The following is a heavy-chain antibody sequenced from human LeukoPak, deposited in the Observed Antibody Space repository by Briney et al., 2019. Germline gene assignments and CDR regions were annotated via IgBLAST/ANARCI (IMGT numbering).Heavy chain of an antibody. Sequence: SETLSLTCAVYGGSFSGYYWSWIRQPPGKGLEWIGEINHSGSTNYNPSLKGRVTISVDTSKNQFSLKLSSVTAADTAVYYCAKTPFTGYSSGWSATHFDYWGQGTLVTVSS. CDR1: GGSFSGYY. D-gene: IGHD6-19*01. J-gene: IGHJ4*02. CDR2: INHSGST. V-gene: IGHV4-34*01. CDR3: AKTPFTGYSSGWSATHFDY.